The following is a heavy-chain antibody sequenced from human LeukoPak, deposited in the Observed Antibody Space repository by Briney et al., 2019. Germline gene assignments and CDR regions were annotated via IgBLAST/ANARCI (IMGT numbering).Heavy chain of an antibody. CDR2: IYYSGST. CDR1: GGSISSGGYY. CDR3: ARRAYSNYLRYYYYYYMDV. V-gene: IGHV4-31*03. Sequence: PSETLSLTCTVSGGSISSGGYYWSWIRQHPGKGLEWIGYIYYSGSTYYNPSLKSRVTISVDTSKNQFSLKLSSVTAADTAVYYCARRAYSNYLRYYYYYYMDVWGKGTTVTVSS. D-gene: IGHD4-11*01. J-gene: IGHJ6*03.